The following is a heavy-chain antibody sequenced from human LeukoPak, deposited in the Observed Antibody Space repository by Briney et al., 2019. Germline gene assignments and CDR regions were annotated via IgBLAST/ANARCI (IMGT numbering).Heavy chain of an antibody. Sequence: SETLSLTCTVSGGSISSYYWSWVRQPAGKGLEWIGRMHTSGSTNYNPSLKSRVTMSVDTSKNQFSLKLSSVTAADTAVYYCASEGNTVTTNYYYYYMDVWGKGTTVTVSS. CDR1: GGSISSYY. D-gene: IGHD4-17*01. V-gene: IGHV4-4*07. CDR3: ASEGNTVTTNYYYYYMDV. CDR2: MHTSGST. J-gene: IGHJ6*03.